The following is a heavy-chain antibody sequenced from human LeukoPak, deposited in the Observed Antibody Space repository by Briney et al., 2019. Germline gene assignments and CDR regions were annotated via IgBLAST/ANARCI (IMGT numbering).Heavy chain of an antibody. V-gene: IGHV3-23*01. Sequence: PGGSLRLSCAASGFTFSSYAMSWVRQAPGKGLEWVSGISGSGDTTYYADSVKGRFTISRDNSKNTLYLLMNSLRAEDTALYYCAKYRRGWSYIDYWGQGTLVTVSS. J-gene: IGHJ4*02. CDR1: GFTFSSYA. CDR2: ISGSGDTT. CDR3: AKYRRGWSYIDY. D-gene: IGHD6-19*01.